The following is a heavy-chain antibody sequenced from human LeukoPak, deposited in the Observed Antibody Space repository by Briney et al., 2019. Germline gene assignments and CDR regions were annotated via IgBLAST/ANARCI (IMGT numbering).Heavy chain of an antibody. Sequence: GASVKVSCKVSGYTLTELSMHWVRQAPGKGLEWMGGFDPEDGETIYAQKFQGRVTMTEDTSTDTAYMELSSLRSEDTAVYYCATRRPCSTTSCTQYDYYYMDVWGKGTTVTVSS. CDR1: GYTLTELS. V-gene: IGHV1-24*01. CDR2: FDPEDGET. D-gene: IGHD2-2*01. CDR3: ATRRPCSTTSCTQYDYYYMDV. J-gene: IGHJ6*03.